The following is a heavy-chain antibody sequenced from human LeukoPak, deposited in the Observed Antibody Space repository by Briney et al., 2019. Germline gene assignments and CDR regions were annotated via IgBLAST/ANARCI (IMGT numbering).Heavy chain of an antibody. J-gene: IGHJ3*02. CDR2: IYYSEST. CDR1: GGSTSSSSYY. V-gene: IGHV4-39*07. D-gene: IGHD6-19*01. CDR3: AGYSSGYDDFDI. Sequence: SETLSLTCTVSGGSTSSSSYYWGWIRHPPGKGLEWIGSIYYSESTYYNPSLKSRVPITVDTSKNLFSLKLSSVTAADTAVYYCAGYSSGYDDFDIWGQGTMVTVSS.